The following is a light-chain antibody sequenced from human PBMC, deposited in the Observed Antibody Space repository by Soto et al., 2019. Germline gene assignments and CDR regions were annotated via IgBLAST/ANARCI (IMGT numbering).Light chain of an antibody. CDR2: GAS. CDR3: QQYEKWPWT. J-gene: IGKJ1*01. V-gene: IGKV3-15*01. CDR1: QGVSSD. Sequence: EIVMTQSPATLSVSPGERATLSCRASQGVSSDLAWYQQKPGQAPRLFIYGASTRATGIPARFSGSGSGTEFTLTISSLQSEDFAVYYCQQYEKWPWTFGQGTKVDIK.